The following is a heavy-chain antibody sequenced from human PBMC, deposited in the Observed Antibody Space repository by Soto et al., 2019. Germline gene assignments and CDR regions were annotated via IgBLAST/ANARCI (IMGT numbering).Heavy chain of an antibody. D-gene: IGHD2-8*01. Sequence: GASVKVSCKASGYTFTSYDINWVRQATGQGLEWMGWMNPNSGNTGYAQKLQGRVTMTRNTSISTAYMELSSLRSEDTAVYYCSRVPFFLGYCTNGVCYRLAFDIWGQGTMVIVSS. CDR3: SRVPFFLGYCTNGVCYRLAFDI. CDR2: MNPNSGNT. CDR1: GYTFTSYD. V-gene: IGHV1-8*01. J-gene: IGHJ3*02.